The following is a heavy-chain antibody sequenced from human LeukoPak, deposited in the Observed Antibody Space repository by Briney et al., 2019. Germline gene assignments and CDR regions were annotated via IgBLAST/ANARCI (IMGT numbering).Heavy chain of an antibody. Sequence: SETLSLTCTVSGGSISSRSYYWGWIRQPPGKGLEWIGIIYYSGSTYSNPSLKSRVTISVDTSKNQLSLKLSSVTAADTAVYYCASFYCSGGSCYQYYYYYMDVWGKGTTVTISS. V-gene: IGHV4-39*01. D-gene: IGHD2-15*01. CDR1: GGSISSRSYY. CDR3: ASFYCSGGSCYQYYYYYMDV. J-gene: IGHJ6*03. CDR2: IYYSGST.